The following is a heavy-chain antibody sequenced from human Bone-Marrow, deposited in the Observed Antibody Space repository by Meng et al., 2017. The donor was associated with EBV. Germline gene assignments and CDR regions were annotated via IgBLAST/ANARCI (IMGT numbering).Heavy chain of an antibody. J-gene: IGHJ4*02. CDR3: AIDPPTFEVVDFDY. CDR1: GYTFTSYG. Sequence: VQLVQSGAEVKKHGAAVKVSCKAAGYTFTSYGISWVRQAPGQGREWVGWISAYNGNTNYAQKLQGRVTMTTDTSTSTAYMELRSLRSDDTAVYYCAIDPPTFEVVDFDYWGQGTLVTVSS. V-gene: IGHV1-18*01. CDR2: ISAYNGNT. D-gene: IGHD3-3*01.